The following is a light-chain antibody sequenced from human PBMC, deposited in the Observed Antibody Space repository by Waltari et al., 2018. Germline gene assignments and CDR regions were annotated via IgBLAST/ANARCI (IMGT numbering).Light chain of an antibody. V-gene: IGKV1-5*03. Sequence: DVQMTQSPSNLSASVGDRVTITCRASQRISSWLAWYQQKPGNAPKVIIYEASTLEIGVPSRFSGSGSGTEFTLTINNLQAEDVAVYYCQQYYSTPYTFGQGTKLEIK. J-gene: IGKJ2*01. CDR3: QQYYSTPYT. CDR2: EAS. CDR1: QRISSW.